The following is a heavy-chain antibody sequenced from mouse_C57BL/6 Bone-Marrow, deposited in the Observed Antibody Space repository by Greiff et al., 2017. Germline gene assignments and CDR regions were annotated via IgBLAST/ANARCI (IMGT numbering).Heavy chain of an antibody. J-gene: IGHJ2*01. CDR3: TTHDGYSYYFDY. D-gene: IGHD2-3*01. V-gene: IGHV14-4*01. Sequence: EVMLVESGAELVRPGASVKLSCTASGFNIKDDYMHWVKQRPEQGLEWIGWIDTENGDTEYDSKFQGKATITADTAYNTAYLQLSSLTYEDTAVYYCTTHDGYSYYFDYWGQGTTLTVSS. CDR2: IDTENGDT. CDR1: GFNIKDDY.